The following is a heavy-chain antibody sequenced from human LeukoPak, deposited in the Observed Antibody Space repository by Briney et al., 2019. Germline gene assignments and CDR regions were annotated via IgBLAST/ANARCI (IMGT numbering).Heavy chain of an antibody. CDR3: ARVNGSGSYYDY. CDR1: GFTFSSYA. J-gene: IGHJ4*02. V-gene: IGHV3-64*01. Sequence: PTGGSLRLSCAASGFTFSSYAMHWVRQAPGEGLEYVSAISNNGGTTYYANSVRGRFTISRDNSKNTLYLQMGSLRAEDKAVYYCARVNGSGSYYDYWGQGTLVTVSS. CDR2: ISNNGGTT. D-gene: IGHD3-10*01.